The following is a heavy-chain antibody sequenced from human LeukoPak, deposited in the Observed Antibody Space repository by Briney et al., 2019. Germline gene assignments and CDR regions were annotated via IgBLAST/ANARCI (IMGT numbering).Heavy chain of an antibody. V-gene: IGHV3-21*01. CDR2: ISSSSSYI. CDR3: AKEHSSSWFLGNWFDP. D-gene: IGHD6-13*01. CDR1: GFTFSSYS. Sequence: GGSLRLSCAASGFTFSSYSMNWVRQAPGEGLEWVSSISSSSSYIYYADSVKGRFTISRDNSKNTLYLQMNSLRAEDTAVYYCAKEHSSSWFLGNWFDPWGQGTLVTVSS. J-gene: IGHJ5*02.